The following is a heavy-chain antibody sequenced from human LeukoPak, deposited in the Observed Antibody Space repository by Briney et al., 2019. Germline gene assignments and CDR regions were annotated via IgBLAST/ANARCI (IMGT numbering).Heavy chain of an antibody. J-gene: IGHJ4*02. V-gene: IGHV3-21*04. CDR2: ITSSSTYT. CDR3: AKDNIVVVPAAGGFDY. Sequence: GGSLRLSCAASGFTFSSYSMKWVRQAPGKGLEWVSSITSSSTYTYYADSVKGRFTVSRDNSKNTLYLQMNSLRAEDTAVYYCAKDNIVVVPAAGGFDYWGQGTLVTVSS. CDR1: GFTFSSYS. D-gene: IGHD2-2*01.